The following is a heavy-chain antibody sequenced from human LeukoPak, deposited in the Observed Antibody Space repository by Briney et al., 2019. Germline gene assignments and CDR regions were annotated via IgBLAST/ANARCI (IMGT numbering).Heavy chain of an antibody. CDR1: GGSISRFY. D-gene: IGHD4-11*01. CDR3: ARCNSNYVSWFDP. V-gene: IGHV4-59*01. CDR2: IYYSGST. J-gene: IGHJ5*02. Sequence: SETLSLTCSVSGGSISRFYRCWVRQPPGKGLEWVGYIYYSGSTNYTPSLKSRVTISVDTSKNQFSLNLTSVTAADTAVYYCARCNSNYVSWFDPCGQGTLVTVSS.